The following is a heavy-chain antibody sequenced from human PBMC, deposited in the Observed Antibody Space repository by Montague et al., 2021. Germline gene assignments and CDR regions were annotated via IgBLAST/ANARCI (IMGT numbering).Heavy chain of an antibody. V-gene: IGHV4-4*02. CDR2: IYHSGST. Sequence: SETLSLTCAVSGGSLSSSNWWTWVRQPPGKGLEWIGEIYHSGSTNYNPSLKSRATMSVDKSKSQFSLRLTSVTAADTAVYFCARYHVSIGTTTTSAYHYYGMDVWGQGTTVTVSS. CDR1: GGSLSSSNW. CDR3: ARYHVSIGTTTTSAYHYYGMDV. D-gene: IGHD5-12*01. J-gene: IGHJ6*02.